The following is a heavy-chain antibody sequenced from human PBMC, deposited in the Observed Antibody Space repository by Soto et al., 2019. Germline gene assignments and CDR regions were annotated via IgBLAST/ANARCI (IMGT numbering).Heavy chain of an antibody. CDR1: GGSISSGDYL. D-gene: IGHD2-15*01. CDR2: MYHSGST. J-gene: IGHJ5*02. Sequence: TLSLTCAVSGGSISSGDYLWSWIRQSPGKGLEWIAYMYHSGSTYYNPSLRSRVTISVDKSKNQLSLNLTSVTAADTAVYYCARVGGTPYNWFDPWGQGTLVTVS. V-gene: IGHV4-30-2*06. CDR3: ARVGGTPYNWFDP.